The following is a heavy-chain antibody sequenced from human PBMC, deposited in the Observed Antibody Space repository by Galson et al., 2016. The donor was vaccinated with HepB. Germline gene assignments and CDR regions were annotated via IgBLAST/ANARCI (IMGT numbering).Heavy chain of an antibody. J-gene: IGHJ3*02. D-gene: IGHD2-15*01. Sequence: SVKVSCKASGYIFSSYMHWVRQAPGQGLEWMGIINPSGGSTSYAQKFQDRVTMTRDTSTSTVYMELISLRSEDTAVYFCARDEGYCSGGSCYKSAFDIWGQGTMATVSS. V-gene: IGHV1-46*01. CDR1: GYIFSSY. CDR3: ARDEGYCSGGSCYKSAFDI. CDR2: INPSGGST.